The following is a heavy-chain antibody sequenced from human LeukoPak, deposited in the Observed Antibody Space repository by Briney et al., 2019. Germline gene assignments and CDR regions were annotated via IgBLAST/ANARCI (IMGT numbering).Heavy chain of an antibody. J-gene: IGHJ4*02. CDR2: IRGGGGGGGST. CDR3: AKRNHVCIWGSHFDY. Sequence: QPGGSLRLSCAASGFTFSSYAMNWVRQAPGKGLEWVSAIRGGGGGGGSTYYADSVKGRFTISRDISKNTLYLQMNSLRAEDTAVYYCAKRNHVCIWGSHFDYWGQGTLVTVSS. D-gene: IGHD3-16*01. V-gene: IGHV3-23*01. CDR1: GFTFSSYA.